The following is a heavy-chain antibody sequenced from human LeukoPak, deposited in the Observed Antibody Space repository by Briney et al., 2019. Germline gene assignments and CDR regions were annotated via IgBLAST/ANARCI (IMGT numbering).Heavy chain of an antibody. D-gene: IGHD3-22*01. J-gene: IGHJ4*02. CDR3: AREGRSGYYYFDY. CDR1: GFTFRSYG. Sequence: GGSLRLSCAASGFTFRSYGMNWVRQAPGKGLEWVSSISSSSSYIYYADSVKGRFTISRDNAKNSLYLQMNSLRAEDTAVYYCAREGRSGYYYFDYWGQGTLVTVSS. CDR2: ISSSSSYI. V-gene: IGHV3-21*01.